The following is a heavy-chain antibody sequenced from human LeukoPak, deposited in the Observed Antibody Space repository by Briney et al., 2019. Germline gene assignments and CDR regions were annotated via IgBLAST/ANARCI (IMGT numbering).Heavy chain of an antibody. CDR2: IYYSGST. CDR3: FRAEGGIRYFDWLPHYFDY. V-gene: IGHV4-39*01. CDR1: GGSISSSSYY. Sequence: SSKTLSLTCTVSGGSISSSSYYWGWIRQPPGKGLEWIGSIYYSGSTYYNPSLKSRVTISVDTSKNQFSLKLSSVTAADTAVYFFFRAEGGIRYFDWLPHYFDYWGQGTLVTVSS. D-gene: IGHD3-9*01. J-gene: IGHJ4*02.